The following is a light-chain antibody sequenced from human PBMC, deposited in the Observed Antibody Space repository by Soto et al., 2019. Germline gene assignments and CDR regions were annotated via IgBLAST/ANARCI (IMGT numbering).Light chain of an antibody. Sequence: EIVMTQSPATLSVSPGERATLSCRASQSVSSNFSWYQQKPGQAPRLLIYGASTRATGSTARFSGSGSVTEFTLTISSLQSEDFAVYYCQQYNNWPGTFGQGTKVEI. CDR1: QSVSSN. V-gene: IGKV3-15*01. J-gene: IGKJ1*01. CDR2: GAS. CDR3: QQYNNWPGT.